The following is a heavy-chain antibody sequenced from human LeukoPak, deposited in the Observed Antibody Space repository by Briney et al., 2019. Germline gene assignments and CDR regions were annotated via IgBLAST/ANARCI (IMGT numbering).Heavy chain of an antibody. D-gene: IGHD3-16*01. CDR2: INHNGST. CDR3: ASTQGELGSDY. Sequence: SETLSLTCAVYGGSFSGYYWSWIRQPPGKGLEWIGEINHNGSTNYNPSLKSRVTISVDTSKNQFSLKLSSVTAADTAVYYCASTQGELGSDYWGQGTLVTVSS. CDR1: GGSFSGYY. V-gene: IGHV4-34*01. J-gene: IGHJ4*02.